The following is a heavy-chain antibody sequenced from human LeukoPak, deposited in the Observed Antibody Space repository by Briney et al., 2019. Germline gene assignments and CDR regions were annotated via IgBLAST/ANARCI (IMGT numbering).Heavy chain of an antibody. CDR3: AINGCYRGVCDFDV. Sequence: GGSLRLSCAASGFTFSSYALSWVRQFPGKGLEWVSAISGSGVNTYYADSVKGRFTISRDNAKNSLYLQMNSLRAEDTAVYYCAINGCYRGVCDFDVWGQGTMVTVSS. J-gene: IGHJ3*01. CDR2: ISGSGVNT. V-gene: IGHV3-23*01. CDR1: GFTFSSYA. D-gene: IGHD2-21*01.